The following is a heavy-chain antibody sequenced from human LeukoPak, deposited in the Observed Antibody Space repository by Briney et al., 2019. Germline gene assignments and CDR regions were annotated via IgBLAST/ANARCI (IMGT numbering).Heavy chain of an antibody. Sequence: GGSLRLSCAASGFTFSSYWMHWVRQAPGKGLVWVSRINSDGSSTSYADSVKGRFTISRDNAKNTLYLQMNSLRAEDTAVYYCARGGVVVPAAPPKPYYYGMDVWGKGTTVTVSS. D-gene: IGHD2-2*01. CDR3: ARGGVVVPAAPPKPYYYGMDV. CDR1: GFTFSSYW. CDR2: INSDGSST. V-gene: IGHV3-74*01. J-gene: IGHJ6*04.